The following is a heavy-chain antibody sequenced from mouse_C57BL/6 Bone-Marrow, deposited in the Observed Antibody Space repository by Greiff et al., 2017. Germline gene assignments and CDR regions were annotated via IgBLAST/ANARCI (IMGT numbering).Heavy chain of an antibody. J-gene: IGHJ2*01. V-gene: IGHV1-81*01. CDR2: ISPRSGNT. D-gene: IGHD1-1*01. CDR1: GYTFTSYG. Sequence: QVQLQQSGAELARPGASVKLSCKASGYTFTSYGISWVKQRTGQGLEWIGEISPRSGNTYYNEKFTGKATLTADKSSSTAYMELRSLTSEDSAVYFCARLRYYGSSDAGYWGQGTTLTVSS. CDR3: ARLRYYGSSDAGY.